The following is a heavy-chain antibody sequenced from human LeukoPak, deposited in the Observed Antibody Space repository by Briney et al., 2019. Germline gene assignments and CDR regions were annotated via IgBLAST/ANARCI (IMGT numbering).Heavy chain of an antibody. Sequence: GGSLRLSCTVSGFTVSTHSMSWVRQAPGKGLEWVSFIYSDNTHYSDSVKGRFTISRDNSKNTLYLQMNSLRAEDTAVYYCARRASAYSHPYDYWGQGTLVTVSS. CDR2: IYSDNT. D-gene: IGHD4/OR15-4a*01. CDR3: ARRASAYSHPYDY. CDR1: GFTVSTHS. V-gene: IGHV3-53*01. J-gene: IGHJ4*02.